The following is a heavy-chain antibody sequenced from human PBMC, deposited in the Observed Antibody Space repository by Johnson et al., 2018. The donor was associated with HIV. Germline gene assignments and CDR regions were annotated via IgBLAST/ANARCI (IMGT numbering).Heavy chain of an antibody. CDR2: IRYDGSIQ. Sequence: QVQLVESGGGLVQPGGSLRLSCAASGFTFSSYVMSWVRQAPGKGLEWVAYIRYDGSIQYYADSVKGRFTLSRDNSKKTLYLQMNSLRAEDTAVHYCAKARKDYSSNFGVGDVFDIWGQGTMVIVSS. D-gene: IGHD6-13*01. J-gene: IGHJ3*02. V-gene: IGHV3-30*02. CDR1: GFTFSSYV. CDR3: AKARKDYSSNFGVGDVFDI.